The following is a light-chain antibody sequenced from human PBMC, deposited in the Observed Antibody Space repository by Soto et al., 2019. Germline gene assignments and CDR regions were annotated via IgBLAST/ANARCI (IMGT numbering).Light chain of an antibody. CDR2: DAS. V-gene: IGKV1-5*01. Sequence: DIQMTQSPSTLSASVGDRVTITCRASQSISSWLAWYQQKPGKAPKLLIYDASSLESGVPSRFSGSGSGTEFTLTICSLQPDDFATYCCQQYNSSPYTFGHGTTLEIK. CDR3: QQYNSSPYT. J-gene: IGKJ2*01. CDR1: QSISSW.